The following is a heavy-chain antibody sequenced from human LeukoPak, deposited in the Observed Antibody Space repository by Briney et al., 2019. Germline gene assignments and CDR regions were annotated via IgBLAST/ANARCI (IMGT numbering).Heavy chain of an antibody. Sequence: SETLSLTCTVSGGSISSYYWGWIRQPPGKGLEWIGYIYYSGSTKYNPSLKSRVTISVDTSKNQFSLKLSSVTAADTAVYYCARGGTTVTPGLLWFDPWGQGTLVTVSS. CDR3: ARGGTTVTPGLLWFDP. CDR1: GGSISSYY. V-gene: IGHV4-59*01. J-gene: IGHJ5*02. CDR2: IYYSGST. D-gene: IGHD4-17*01.